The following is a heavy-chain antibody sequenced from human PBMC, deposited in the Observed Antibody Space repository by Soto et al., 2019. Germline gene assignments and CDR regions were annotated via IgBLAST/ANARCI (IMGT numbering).Heavy chain of an antibody. V-gene: IGHV1-58*01. CDR2: IVVGSGNT. J-gene: IGHJ6*02. D-gene: IGHD1-26*01. Sequence: SVKVSCKASGFTFSMSAVQWVRQARGQRPEWIGSIVVGSGNTNYAQKFQGRVTITGDMSTATAYIDLSSLRSNDTGVYYCAAGRALGTWYSGSYFDHNYGMDVWGQGTAVTVSS. CDR3: AAGRALGTWYSGSYFDHNYGMDV. CDR1: GFTFSMSA.